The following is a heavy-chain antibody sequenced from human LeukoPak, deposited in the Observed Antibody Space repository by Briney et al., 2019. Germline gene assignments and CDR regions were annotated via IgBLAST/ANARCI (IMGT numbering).Heavy chain of an antibody. CDR3: ARNWATVTEIGAFDI. CDR1: GYTFTSYD. CDR2: MNPNSGNT. J-gene: IGHJ3*02. Sequence: ASVKVSCKASGYTFTSYDINWVRQATGQGLEWMGWMNPNSGNTGYAQKFQGGVTMTRNTSISTAYMELSSLRSEDTAAYYCARNWATVTEIGAFDIWGQGTMVTVSS. D-gene: IGHD4-11*01. V-gene: IGHV1-8*01.